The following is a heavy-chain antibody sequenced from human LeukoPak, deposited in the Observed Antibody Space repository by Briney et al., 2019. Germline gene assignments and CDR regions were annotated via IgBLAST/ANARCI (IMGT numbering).Heavy chain of an antibody. J-gene: IGHJ4*02. CDR3: ARDPNSGWYGEASYYFDY. CDR2: IYSGGST. D-gene: IGHD6-19*01. Sequence: GGSLRLSCAASGFTVSSNYMSWVRQAPGKGLEWVSVIYSGGSTYYADSVKGRFTISRDNSKNTLYLQMNSLRAEDTAVYYCARDPNSGWYGEASYYFDYWGQGTLVTVSS. CDR1: GFTVSSNY. V-gene: IGHV3-66*01.